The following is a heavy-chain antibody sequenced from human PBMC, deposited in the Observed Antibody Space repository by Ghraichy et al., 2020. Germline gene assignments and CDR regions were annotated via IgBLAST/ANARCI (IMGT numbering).Heavy chain of an antibody. D-gene: IGHD2-2*01. J-gene: IGHJ4*02. V-gene: IGHV3-30*18. CDR1: GFTFSSYG. CDR2: ISYDGSNK. Sequence: GGSLRLSCAASGFTFSSYGMHWVRQAPGKGLEWVAVISYDGSNKYYADSVKGRFTISRDNSKNTLYLQMNSLRAEDTAVYYCAKDRIADIVVVPAPTHFDYWGQGTLVTVSS. CDR3: AKDRIADIVVVPAPTHFDY.